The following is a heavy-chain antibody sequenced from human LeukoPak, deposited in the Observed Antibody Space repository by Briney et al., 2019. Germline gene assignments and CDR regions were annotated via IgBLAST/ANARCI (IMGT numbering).Heavy chain of an antibody. J-gene: IGHJ4*02. CDR1: GGSISSYY. CDR2: MYFGHSS. V-gene: IGHV4-59*01. Sequence: SETLSLTCTVSGGSISSYYWSWWLQPPPEGLVGCGYMYFGHSSNYNPSLKSRVPISVDTSKTQLSLNLNSVTAADTAVYYCTRASRGYSYGFAEYWGQGTLVTVSS. D-gene: IGHD5-18*01. CDR3: TRASRGYSYGFAEY.